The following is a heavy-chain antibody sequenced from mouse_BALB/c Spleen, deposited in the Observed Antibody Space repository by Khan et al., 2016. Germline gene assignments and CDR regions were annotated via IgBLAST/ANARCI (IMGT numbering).Heavy chain of an antibody. CDR3: ARKMYGNYVGYAMDY. J-gene: IGHJ4*01. V-gene: IGHV2-2*02. Sequence: VQLQESGPGLVQPSQSLSITCTVSGFSLTSYGVHWVRQSPGKGLEWLGVIWGGGSTDYNAAFISRLSISKDNSKSQVFFKMNSLQANDTAIYYCARKMYGNYVGYAMDYWGQGTSVTVSS. D-gene: IGHD2-10*02. CDR2: IWGGGST. CDR1: GFSLTSYG.